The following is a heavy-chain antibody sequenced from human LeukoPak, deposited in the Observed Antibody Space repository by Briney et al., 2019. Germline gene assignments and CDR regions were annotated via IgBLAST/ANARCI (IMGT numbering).Heavy chain of an antibody. Sequence: GASVKVSCKASGGTFSSYAISWVRQAPGQGLEWMGGIIPIFGTANYAQKFQGRVTITTDESTSTAYMELSSLRSEDTAVYYCARAHSSREPTRPLEVYYYYMDVWGKGTTVTVSS. CDR1: GGTFSSYA. CDR3: ARAHSSREPTRPLEVYYYYMDV. D-gene: IGHD6-13*01. V-gene: IGHV1-69*05. CDR2: IIPIFGTA. J-gene: IGHJ6*03.